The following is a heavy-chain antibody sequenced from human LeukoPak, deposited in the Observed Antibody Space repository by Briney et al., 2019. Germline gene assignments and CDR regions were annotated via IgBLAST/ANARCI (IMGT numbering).Heavy chain of an antibody. J-gene: IGHJ4*02. CDR3: ARDYDYGGYPGY. D-gene: IGHD4-17*01. CDR2: INWNGGRT. CDR1: GFIFDDYG. Sequence: PGESLRLSCAASGFIFDDYGMSWVRQAPGKGLEWDSGINWNGGRTGYADSVKGRFTTSRDNAKNSLYLQMNSPRAEDTALYYCARDYDYGGYPGYWGQGTLVTVSS. V-gene: IGHV3-20*04.